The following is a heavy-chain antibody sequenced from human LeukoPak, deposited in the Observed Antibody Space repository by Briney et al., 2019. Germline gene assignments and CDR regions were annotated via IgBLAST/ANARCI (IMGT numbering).Heavy chain of an antibody. CDR2: IIISCSTI. J-gene: IGHJ4*02. D-gene: IGHD1-1*01. Sequence: GGSLRLSCAASGFSFTSYEMNWVRQAPGKGLEWVSYIIISCSTIYYPDSVKGRFTISRDNAKNSLYLQMNSLRAEDTAVYYCARTTSFDYWGQGTLVIVSS. CDR3: ARTTSFDY. V-gene: IGHV3-48*03. CDR1: GFSFTSYE.